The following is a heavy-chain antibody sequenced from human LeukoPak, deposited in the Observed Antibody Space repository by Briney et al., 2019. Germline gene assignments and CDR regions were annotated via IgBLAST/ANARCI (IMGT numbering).Heavy chain of an antibody. V-gene: IGHV3-23*01. CDR1: GFTFKSYA. CDR3: ARRYFDY. CDR2: ISDSGGST. J-gene: IGHJ4*02. Sequence: GGSLRLSCAASGFTFKSYAMSWVRQAPGKGLEWVSAISDSGGSTFNADSVKGRFTISRDNAKNALYLQMNSLRAEDTAVYYCARRYFDYWGQGTLVTVSS.